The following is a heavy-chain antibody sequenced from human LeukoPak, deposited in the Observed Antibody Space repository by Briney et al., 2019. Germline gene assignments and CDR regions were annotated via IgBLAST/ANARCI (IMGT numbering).Heavy chain of an antibody. V-gene: IGHV1-18*01. CDR2: ISTYNGNT. J-gene: IGHJ3*02. CDR1: GYTFTSYG. Sequence: SVKVSCKASGYTFTSYGISWVRQAPGQGLEWMGWISTYNGNTNYAQKLQGRVTMTTDTSTSTAYMELRSLRSDDTAVYYCARAVRKYFDWLPHSGDAFDIWGQGTMVTVSS. D-gene: IGHD3-9*01. CDR3: ARAVRKYFDWLPHSGDAFDI.